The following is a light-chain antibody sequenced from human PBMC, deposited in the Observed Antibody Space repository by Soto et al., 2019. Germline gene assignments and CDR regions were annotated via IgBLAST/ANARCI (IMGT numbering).Light chain of an antibody. Sequence: SVLTLPASVSRTTEQSINISCTGTSSDVGAYIFVSWYQQHPGKAPKLMIYDIINRPSGVSNRFSGSKSGNTASLTISGLQAEDEADYYCVSFTSSRSYVFRPGTKVTVL. CDR3: VSFTSSRSYV. CDR2: DII. V-gene: IGLV2-14*03. J-gene: IGLJ1*01. CDR1: SSDVGAYIF.